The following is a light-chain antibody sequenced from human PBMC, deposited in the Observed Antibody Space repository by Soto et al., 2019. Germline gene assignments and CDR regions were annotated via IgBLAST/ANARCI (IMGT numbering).Light chain of an antibody. CDR2: EVT. Sequence: QSALTQPASVSGSPGQSIIISCTGTSSDVGGFNYVSWYQQHPGKAPKLMIYEVTNRPSGVSIRFSGSKSGNTASLTISGLQADNEADYYCSSYTSSSTWVFGGGPKLTVL. CDR1: SSDVGGFNY. V-gene: IGLV2-14*01. CDR3: SSYTSSSTWV. J-gene: IGLJ3*02.